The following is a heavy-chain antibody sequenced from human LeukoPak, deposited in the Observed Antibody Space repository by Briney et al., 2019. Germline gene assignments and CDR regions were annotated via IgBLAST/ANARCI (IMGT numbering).Heavy chain of an antibody. D-gene: IGHD3-16*01. CDR1: GGSMSSYY. CDR3: AREGMLPTNYFDY. CDR2: IYTSGST. J-gene: IGHJ4*02. V-gene: IGHV4-4*07. Sequence: SETLSLTCTVSGGSMSSYYWSWIRQSAGKGLEWIGRIYTSGSTNYNASLKSRVAMSVDTSRNQFSLKLTSVTAADTAVYYCAREGMLPTNYFDYWGQGTLVTVSS.